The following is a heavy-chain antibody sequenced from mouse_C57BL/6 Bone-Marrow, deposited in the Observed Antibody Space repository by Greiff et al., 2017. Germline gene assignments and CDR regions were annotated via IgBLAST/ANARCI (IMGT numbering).Heavy chain of an antibody. J-gene: IGHJ1*03. CDR1: GFNIKDDY. D-gene: IGHD1-1*01. CDR3: TTGPCYYYGSLVV. Sequence: EVQLQQSGAELVRPGASVKLSCTASGFNIKDDYMHWVKQRPEQGLEWIGWIDPENGDTKYASNFQGKATITADTSSNTAYLQLSSLTSEDTAVYYCTTGPCYYYGSLVVWGTGTTVTVSS. V-gene: IGHV14-4*01. CDR2: IDPENGDT.